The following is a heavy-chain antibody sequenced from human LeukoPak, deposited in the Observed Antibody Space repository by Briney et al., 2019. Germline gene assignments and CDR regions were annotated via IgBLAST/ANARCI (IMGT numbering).Heavy chain of an antibody. V-gene: IGHV5-10-1*01. CDR2: IDPSDSYT. CDR1: GSSFISYW. D-gene: IGHD2-15*01. CDR3: ARGGVAATSWFDP. J-gene: IGHJ5*02. Sequence: GESLKISCKGSGSSFISYWISWVRQMPGKGLEWMGRIDPSDSYTNYSPSFQGHVTISADKSISTAYLQWSSLKASDTAMYYCARGGVAATSWFDPWGQRTLVAVSS.